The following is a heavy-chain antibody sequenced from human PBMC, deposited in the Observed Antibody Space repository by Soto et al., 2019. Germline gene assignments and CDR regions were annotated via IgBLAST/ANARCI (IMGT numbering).Heavy chain of an antibody. J-gene: IGHJ6*03. Sequence: EVQLLESGGGLVQPGGSLRLSCAASGFTFSSYAMSWVRQAPGKGLEWVSAISGSGGSTYYADSVKGRFTISRDNSKNTLYLQMNSLRAEDTAVYYCAKAYPYGEYQPRRRYYYYYYYMDVWGKGTTVTVSS. CDR2: ISGSGGST. CDR1: GFTFSSYA. V-gene: IGHV3-23*01. D-gene: IGHD4-17*01. CDR3: AKAYPYGEYQPRRRYYYYYYYMDV.